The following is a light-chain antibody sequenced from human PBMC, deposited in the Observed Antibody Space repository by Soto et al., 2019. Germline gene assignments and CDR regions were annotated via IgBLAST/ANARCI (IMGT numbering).Light chain of an antibody. J-gene: IGKJ4*01. Sequence: IVLTQSPGTPSLSPGGRATLSCRASQSVSSSYLAWYQQKPGQAPRLLIYGASSRATGIPDRFSGSGSGTDFTLTISRLEPEDFAVYYCQQYGRSPLTFGGGTKVDIK. CDR2: GAS. CDR3: QQYGRSPLT. V-gene: IGKV3-20*01. CDR1: QSVSSSY.